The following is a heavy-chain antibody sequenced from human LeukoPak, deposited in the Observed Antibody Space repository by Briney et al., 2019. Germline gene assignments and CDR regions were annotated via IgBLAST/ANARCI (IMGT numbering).Heavy chain of an antibody. CDR2: ISGCGGST. D-gene: IGHD2-2*01. CDR1: GFTFSSYA. V-gene: IGHV3-23*01. CDR3: AKDPGVVPAAIY. J-gene: IGHJ4*02. Sequence: GGSLRLSCAASGFTFSSYAMIWVRQAPGKGLEWVSAISGCGGSTYYAHSVKGRFTISRDNSKNTLYLQMNSLRAEDTAVYYCAKDPGVVPAAIYWGQGTLVTVSS.